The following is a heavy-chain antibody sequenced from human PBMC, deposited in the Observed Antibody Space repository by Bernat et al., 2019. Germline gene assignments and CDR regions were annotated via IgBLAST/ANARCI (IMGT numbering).Heavy chain of an antibody. D-gene: IGHD6-19*01. CDR1: GGSISSYY. CDR2: IYYSGST. V-gene: IGHV4-59*01. CDR3: ARGEGYSSGWQEYYFDY. J-gene: IGHJ4*02. Sequence: QVQLQESGPGLVKPSETLSLTCTVSGGSISSYYWSWIRQPPGKGLEWIGYIYYSGSTNYNPSLKSRVTISVDTSKNQFSLKLSSVTAVDTAVYYCARGEGYSSGWQEYYFDYWGQGTLVTVSS.